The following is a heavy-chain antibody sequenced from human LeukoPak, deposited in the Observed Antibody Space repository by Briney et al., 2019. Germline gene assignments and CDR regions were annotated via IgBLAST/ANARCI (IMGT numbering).Heavy chain of an antibody. CDR1: GGSFSGYY. V-gene: IGHV4-34*01. Sequence: SETLSLTCAVYGGSFSGYYWSWIRQPPGKGLEWIGEINHSGSTNYNPSLKSRVTISVDTPKNQFSLKLSSVTAADTAVYYCARGRPPIRRTYYFDYWGQGTLVTVSS. D-gene: IGHD3-9*01. CDR2: INHSGST. CDR3: ARGRPPIRRTYYFDY. J-gene: IGHJ4*02.